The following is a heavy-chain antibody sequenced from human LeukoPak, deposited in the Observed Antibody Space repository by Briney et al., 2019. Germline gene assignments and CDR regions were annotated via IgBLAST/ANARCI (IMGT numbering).Heavy chain of an antibody. Sequence: ASVKVSCKASGYTFTNYAVNWMRQAPGQRLEWMGWINTGNGDTKFSQNYQARVTITRDASASTAYMELSSLTSEDTAVYFCARGLWSAHRREYYFDSWGQGTLVTVSS. CDR1: GYTFTNYA. CDR2: INTGNGDT. D-gene: IGHD3-3*01. J-gene: IGHJ4*02. CDR3: ARGLWSAHRREYYFDS. V-gene: IGHV1-3*04.